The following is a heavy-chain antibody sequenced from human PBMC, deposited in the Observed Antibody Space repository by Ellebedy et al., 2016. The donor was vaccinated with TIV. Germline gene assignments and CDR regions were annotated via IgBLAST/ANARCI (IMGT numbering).Heavy chain of an antibody. V-gene: IGHV3-74*03. CDR3: ARRKREGDYDYFGFDH. CDR2: INGDGSTT. Sequence: GESLKISCVASGITFSSHAMNWVRQAPGKGLVWVSGINGDGSTTTYADSVKGRFTFSRENAENTLYLQMNSLRVEDTAVYYCARRKREGDYDYFGFDHWGQGTLVTVSS. CDR1: GITFSSHA. D-gene: IGHD5-12*01. J-gene: IGHJ4*02.